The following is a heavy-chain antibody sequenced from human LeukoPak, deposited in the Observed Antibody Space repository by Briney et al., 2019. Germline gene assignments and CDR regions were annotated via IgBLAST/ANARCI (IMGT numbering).Heavy chain of an antibody. Sequence: SVTVSCKASGGTFSSYAISWVRQAPGQGLEWMGGIIPIFGTANYAQKFQGRVTITADESTSTAYMELSSLRSEDTAVYYCARATVRGYYFDYWGQGTLVTVSS. D-gene: IGHD4-17*01. CDR2: IIPIFGTA. J-gene: IGHJ4*02. V-gene: IGHV1-69*13. CDR3: ARATVRGYYFDY. CDR1: GGTFSSYA.